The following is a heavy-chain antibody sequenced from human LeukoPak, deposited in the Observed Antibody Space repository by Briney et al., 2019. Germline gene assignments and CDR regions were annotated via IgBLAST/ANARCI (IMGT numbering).Heavy chain of an antibody. D-gene: IGHD6-13*01. CDR1: GGSISSYY. CDR2: IYTSGST. V-gene: IGHV4-4*07. Sequence: PSETLSLTCTVSGGSISSYYWSWIRQPAGKGLEWIGRIYTSGSTNYNPPLKSRVTMSVDTSKNQFSLKLSSVTAADTAVYYCAREHSGYSSSWYVGYWGQGTLVTVSS. CDR3: AREHSGYSSSWYVGY. J-gene: IGHJ4*02.